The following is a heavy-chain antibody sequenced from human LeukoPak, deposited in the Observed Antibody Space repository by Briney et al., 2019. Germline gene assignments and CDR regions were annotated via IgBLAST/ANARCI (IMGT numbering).Heavy chain of an antibody. Sequence: GASVKVSCKASGYTFTSYGISWVRQAPGQGLEWMGWISAYNGNTNYAQKLQGRVTMTTDTSTSTAYMELRSLRSDDTAVYYCARDRGGNSLGSFDYWGQGTLVTVSS. J-gene: IGHJ4*02. V-gene: IGHV1-18*01. CDR3: ARDRGGNSLGSFDY. D-gene: IGHD4-23*01. CDR2: ISAYNGNT. CDR1: GYTFTSYG.